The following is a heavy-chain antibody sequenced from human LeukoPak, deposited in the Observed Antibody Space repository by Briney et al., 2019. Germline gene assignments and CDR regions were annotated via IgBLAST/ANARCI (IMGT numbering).Heavy chain of an antibody. CDR3: ARGRGITGTTEH. CDR2: IIPIFGTA. CDR1: GYTFTTYF. V-gene: IGHV1-69*13. D-gene: IGHD1-7*01. Sequence: ASVKVSCKASGYTFTTYFMHWVRQAPGQGLEWMGGIIPIFGTANYVQKFQGRVTITADESTSTAYMELSSLRSEDTAVYYCARGRGITGTTEHWGQGTLVTVSS. J-gene: IGHJ1*01.